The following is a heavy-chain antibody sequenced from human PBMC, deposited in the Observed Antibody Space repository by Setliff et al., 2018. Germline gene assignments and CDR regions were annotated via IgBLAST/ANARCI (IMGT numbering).Heavy chain of an antibody. J-gene: IGHJ4*02. D-gene: IGHD3-10*01. V-gene: IGHV4-59*02. Sequence: SETLSLTCAVSGGSVTSHYWSWIRQPPGKGLEWIGFIFYSGDTNSNPSLKSRVTMSVDTSNNQFSLKLNSVTAADTATYYCARDRSYYASGSFTKWFDYWGRGALVTVSS. CDR3: ARDRSYYASGSFTKWFDY. CDR2: IFYSGDT. CDR1: GGSVTSHY.